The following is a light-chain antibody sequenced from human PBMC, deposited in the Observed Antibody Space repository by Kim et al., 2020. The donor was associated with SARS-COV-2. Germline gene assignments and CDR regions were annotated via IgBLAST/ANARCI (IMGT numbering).Light chain of an antibody. V-gene: IGLV3-9*01. J-gene: IGLJ3*02. CDR3: QVWDSSTAV. CDR1: NIGSKN. Sequence: SGALGQTARVTCGGNNIGSKNVHWYQQKPGQAPVLVIYRDSNRPSGIPERFSGSNSGNTATLTNSRAQDGDEADYYCQVWDSSTAVFGGGTQLTVL. CDR2: RDS.